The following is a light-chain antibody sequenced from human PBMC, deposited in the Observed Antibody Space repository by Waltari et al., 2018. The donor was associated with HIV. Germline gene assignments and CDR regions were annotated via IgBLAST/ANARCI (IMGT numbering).Light chain of an antibody. J-gene: IGLJ3*02. CDR2: YDS. V-gene: IGLV3-21*04. CDR1: NLGSKS. CDR3: QVWDSSSDHPDWV. Sequence: SYVLTQPPSVSVAPGKTARFTWGGPNLGSKSVHWYEQKPGQAPVLVIYYDSDRPSGIPERFSGSNSGNTATLTISRVEAGDEADYYCQVWDSSSDHPDWVFGGGTKLTVL.